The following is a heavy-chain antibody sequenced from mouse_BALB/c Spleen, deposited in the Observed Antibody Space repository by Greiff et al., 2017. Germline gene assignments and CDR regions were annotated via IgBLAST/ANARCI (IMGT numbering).Heavy chain of an antibody. D-gene: IGHD1-1*01. CDR1: GFTFSSFG. Sequence: EVQLQESGGGLVQPGGSRKLSCAASGFTFSSFGMHWVRQAPEKGLEWVAYISSGSSTIYYADTVKGRFTISRDNPKNTLFLQMTSLRSEDTAMYYCARGDYYGSSYGFAYWGQGTLVTVSA. CDR3: ARGDYYGSSYGFAY. V-gene: IGHV5-17*02. J-gene: IGHJ3*01. CDR2: ISSGSSTI.